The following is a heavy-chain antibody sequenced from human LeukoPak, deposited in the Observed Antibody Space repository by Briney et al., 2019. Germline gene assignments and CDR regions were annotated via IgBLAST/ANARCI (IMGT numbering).Heavy chain of an antibody. CDR1: GFTFSNAW. CDR3: GRDRLIGGLDP. D-gene: IGHD3-3*01. CDR2: IKQDGSEK. J-gene: IGHJ5*02. Sequence: GGSLRLSCAASGFTFSNAWMSWVRQAPGKGLEWVASIKQDGSEKYYVDSVKGRFTISRDNAKNSLYLQMNNLRAADTAVYYCGRDRLIGGLDPWGQGTLVTVSS. V-gene: IGHV3-7*01.